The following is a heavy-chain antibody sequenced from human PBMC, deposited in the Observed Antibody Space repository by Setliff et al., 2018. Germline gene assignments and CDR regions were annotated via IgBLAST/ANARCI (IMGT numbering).Heavy chain of an antibody. CDR1: GGSISDNNYY. CDR2: ISHSANK. D-gene: IGHD3-3*01. J-gene: IGHJ5*02. Sequence: SETLSLTCTVSGGSISDNNYYWGWIRQSPGKELEWIGGISHSANKYYNPSFRTGVTISVDMSKNQFFLKLTSVTAADTAVYYCARAPQYSNFWYALSWFDPWGQGTLVTVSS. V-gene: IGHV4-39*01. CDR3: ARAPQYSNFWYALSWFDP.